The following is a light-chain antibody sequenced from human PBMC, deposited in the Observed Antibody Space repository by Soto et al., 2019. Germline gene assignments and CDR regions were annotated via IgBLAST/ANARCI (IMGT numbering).Light chain of an antibody. CDR1: QSSNNL. CDR2: DVS. CDR3: QQYDSYPLP. J-gene: IGKJ4*01. Sequence: DVQMTQSPSTLYASVGDRVTITCRASQSSNNLLAWYQQKPGKAPKFLIYDVSTLESGVPSRFSGSGSGTEFTLTISSLQPEDFATYYCQQYDSYPLPFGGRTRVQLK. V-gene: IGKV1-5*01.